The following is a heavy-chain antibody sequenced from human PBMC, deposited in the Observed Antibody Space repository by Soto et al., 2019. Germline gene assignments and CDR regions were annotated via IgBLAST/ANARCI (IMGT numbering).Heavy chain of an antibody. CDR3: ARENDFWSGYYVHYYYMDV. V-gene: IGHV1-8*01. D-gene: IGHD3-3*01. J-gene: IGHJ6*03. Sequence: GASVKVSCKASGYTFTSYDINWVRQATGQGLEWMGWMNPNSGNTGYAQKFQGRVTMTRNTSISTAYMELSSLRSEDTAVYYCARENDFWSGYYVHYYYMDVWGKGTTVTVSS. CDR2: MNPNSGNT. CDR1: GYTFTSYD.